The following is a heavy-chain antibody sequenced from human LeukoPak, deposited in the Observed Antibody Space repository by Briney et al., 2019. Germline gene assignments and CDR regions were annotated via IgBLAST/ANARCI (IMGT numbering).Heavy chain of an antibody. CDR2: SRSKAYGGTT. D-gene: IGHD5-18*01. CDR1: GLSFGHYA. J-gene: IGHJ4*02. Sequence: GGSLRLSCTASGLSFGHYAMSWVRQAPGKGLEWVGFSRSKAYGGTTEYAASVKGRFTISRDDSKSIAYLQMNSLKTEDTGVYYCTRGIQLWYSDHWGQGTLVTVSS. CDR3: TRGIQLWYSDH. V-gene: IGHV3-49*04.